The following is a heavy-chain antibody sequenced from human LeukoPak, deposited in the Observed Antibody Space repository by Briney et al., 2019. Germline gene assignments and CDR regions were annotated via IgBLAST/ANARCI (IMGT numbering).Heavy chain of an antibody. V-gene: IGHV4-34*01. CDR1: GGSFSGYY. Sequence: SETLSLTCAVYGGSFSGYYWSWIRQPPGKGLEWIGEINHSGSTNYNPSLKSRVTISVDTSKNQFSLKLSSVPAADTAVYYCARHRVYGSGAFDYWGQGTLVTVSS. J-gene: IGHJ4*02. D-gene: IGHD3-10*01. CDR3: ARHRVYGSGAFDY. CDR2: INHSGST.